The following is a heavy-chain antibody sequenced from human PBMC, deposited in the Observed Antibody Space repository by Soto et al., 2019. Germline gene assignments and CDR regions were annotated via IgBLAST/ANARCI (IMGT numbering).Heavy chain of an antibody. J-gene: IGHJ4*02. CDR1: GFTFSNYG. CDR3: AKLVASATNY. V-gene: IGHV3-23*01. Sequence: EVQLLESGGGLVQPGGSLRLSCAASGFTFSNYGMIWVRQAPGKGLAWVSALTGSGVDTYYADSVRSRFTIARDNSRNTLYLQMHSLRAEDTALYYCAKLVASATNYWGQGTMVAVSS. D-gene: IGHD2-15*01. CDR2: LTGSGVDT.